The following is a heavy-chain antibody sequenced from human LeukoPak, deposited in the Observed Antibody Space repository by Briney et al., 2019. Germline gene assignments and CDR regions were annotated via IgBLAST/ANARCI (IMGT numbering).Heavy chain of an antibody. V-gene: IGHV4-38-2*01. CDR1: GHSLSSGYD. J-gene: IGHJ2*01. CDR3: ARTLVVPAAMGYFDL. CDR2: IYHSGST. D-gene: IGHD2-2*01. Sequence: SETLSLTCAVSGHSLSSGYDWGWIRPPPGKGLEWIGRIYHSGSTYYNPSPKRRVTISVDTSKNQFSLKLSSGTAADTAVYYCARTLVVPAAMGYFDLWGRGTLVTVSS.